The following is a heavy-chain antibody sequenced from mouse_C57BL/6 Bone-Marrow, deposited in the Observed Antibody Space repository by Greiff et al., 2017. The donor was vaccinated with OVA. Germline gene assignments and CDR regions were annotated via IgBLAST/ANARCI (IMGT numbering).Heavy chain of an antibody. CDR3: ARSGTAQATAY. Sequence: VHLVESGAELARPGASVKLSCKASGYTFTSYGISWVKQRTGQGLEWIGEIYPRSGNTYYNEKFKGKATLTADKSSSTAYMELRSLTSEDSAVYFCARSGTAQATAYWGQGTLVTVSA. CDR1: GYTFTSYG. V-gene: IGHV1-81*01. CDR2: IYPRSGNT. J-gene: IGHJ3*01. D-gene: IGHD3-2*02.